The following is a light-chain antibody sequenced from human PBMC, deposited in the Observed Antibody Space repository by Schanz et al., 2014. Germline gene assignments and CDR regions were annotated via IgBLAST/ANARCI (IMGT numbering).Light chain of an antibody. CDR1: QSVSSN. J-gene: IGKJ1*01. Sequence: EIVMTQSPATLSVSPGERATLSCRASQSVSSNLAWYQQKPGQAPRLLIYGASTRATGIPARFSGSGSGTDFTLTISRLEPEDFAVYYCQQYGSSPSTFGQGTKVEI. V-gene: IGKV3-15*01. CDR2: GAS. CDR3: QQYGSSPST.